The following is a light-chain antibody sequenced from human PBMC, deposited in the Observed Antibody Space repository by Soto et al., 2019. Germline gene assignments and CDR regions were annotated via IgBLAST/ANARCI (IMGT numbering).Light chain of an antibody. J-gene: IGKJ5*01. CDR3: QHYNSYPIT. V-gene: IGKV1-5*03. CDR1: QTISSW. CDR2: KAS. Sequence: DIQMTQSPSTLSGSVGDRVTITCRASQTISSWLAWYQQKPGKAPKLMIYKASTLKSGVPSRFSGSGSGTEFTLTISSLQPDDVATYYCQHYNSYPITLGQGTRLEIK.